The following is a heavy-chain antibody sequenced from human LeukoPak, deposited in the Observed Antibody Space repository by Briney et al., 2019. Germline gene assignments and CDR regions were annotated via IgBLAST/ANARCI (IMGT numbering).Heavy chain of an antibody. CDR3: ARGRSAVAGTKFYYYYYYMDV. CDR1: GGSFSGYY. D-gene: IGHD6-19*01. Sequence: SETLSLTCAVYGGSFSGYYWSWIRQPPGKGLEWIGEINHSGSTNYNPSLKSRVTISVHTSKNQFSLKLSSVTAADTAVYYCARGRSAVAGTKFYYYYYYMDVWGKGTTVTVSS. J-gene: IGHJ6*03. V-gene: IGHV4-34*01. CDR2: INHSGST.